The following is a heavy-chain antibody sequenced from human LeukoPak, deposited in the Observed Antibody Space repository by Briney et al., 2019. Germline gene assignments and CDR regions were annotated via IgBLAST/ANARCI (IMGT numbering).Heavy chain of an antibody. Sequence: GGSLRLSCAASGFTFSTYWMSWVRQAPGKGPEWVSSISSSSSYIYYADSVKGRFTISRDNAKNSLYLQMNSLRAEDTAVYYCAREVAAAGMDYWGQGTLVTVSS. CDR3: AREVAAAGMDY. CDR1: GFTFSTYW. V-gene: IGHV3-21*01. CDR2: ISSSSSYI. D-gene: IGHD6-13*01. J-gene: IGHJ4*02.